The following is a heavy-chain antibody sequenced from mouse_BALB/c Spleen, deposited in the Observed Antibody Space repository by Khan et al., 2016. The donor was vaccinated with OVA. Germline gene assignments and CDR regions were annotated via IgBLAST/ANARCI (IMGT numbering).Heavy chain of an antibody. CDR3: AKGVWSYVDDVDY. J-gene: IGHJ4*01. CDR1: GFSLTDYD. D-gene: IGHD2-10*02. V-gene: IGHV2-6-5*01. Sequence: VQLQESGPGLVAPSQSLSLTCSVSGFSLTDYDVSWIRQPPGKGLVWLGVILGGGTTYYNKLLETRLSISKDNSKSRVFLKMNSLQTDDTATYDCAKGVWSYVDDVDYWGQGTSVTVSS. CDR2: ILGGGTT.